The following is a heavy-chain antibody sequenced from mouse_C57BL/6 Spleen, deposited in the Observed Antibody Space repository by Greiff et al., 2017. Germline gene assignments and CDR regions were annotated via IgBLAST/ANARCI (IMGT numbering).Heavy chain of an antibody. J-gene: IGHJ1*03. CDR3: ARHADYYGSSYDWYFDV. CDR1: GFTFSSYT. D-gene: IGHD1-1*01. Sequence: EVKVVESGGGLVKPGGSLKLSCAASGFTFSSYTMSWVRQTPEKRLEWVATISGGGGNTYYPDSVKGRFTIFRDNAKNTLYLQMSSLRSEDTALYYCARHADYYGSSYDWYFDVWGTGTTVTVSS. CDR2: ISGGGGNT. V-gene: IGHV5-9*01.